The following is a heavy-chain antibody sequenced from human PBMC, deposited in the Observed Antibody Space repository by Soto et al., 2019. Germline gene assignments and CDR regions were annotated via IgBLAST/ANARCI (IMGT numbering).Heavy chain of an antibody. V-gene: IGHV1-69*13. CDR2: ITPILGTA. D-gene: IGHD2-21*01. J-gene: IGHJ4*02. CDR3: SRGLFDYDYGSDVYPFDI. Sequence: SVKVSCKASGATFSTFNINWVRQAPGQGLEWMGGITPILGTANYAQKFQGRVQITADDSTSTVHMELSSLRSEDTAVYYCSRGLFDYDYGSDVYPFDIWGQGTQVTVSS. CDR1: GATFSTFN.